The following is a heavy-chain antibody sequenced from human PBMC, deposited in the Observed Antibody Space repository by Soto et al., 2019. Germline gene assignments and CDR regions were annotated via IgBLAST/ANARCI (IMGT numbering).Heavy chain of an antibody. CDR2: ISGSGGST. J-gene: IGHJ4*02. D-gene: IGHD3-10*01. V-gene: IGHV3-23*01. CDR3: AKAVRNQMVRGVVYFDY. Sequence: EVQLLESGGGLVQPGGSLRLSCAASGFTFSSYAMSWVRQAPGKGLEWVSAISGSGGSTYYADSVKGRFTISRDNSKNTLYLQMNSLRAEDTAVYYGAKAVRNQMVRGVVYFDYWGQGTLGTVSS. CDR1: GFTFSSYA.